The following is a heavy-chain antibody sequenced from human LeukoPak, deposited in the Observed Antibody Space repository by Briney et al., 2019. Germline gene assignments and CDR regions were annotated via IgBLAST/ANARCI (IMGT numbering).Heavy chain of an antibody. J-gene: IGHJ4*02. CDR1: GYTFTSYY. CDR2: INPSGGST. CDR3: ARAAVGGDCYDY. Sequence: GASVKVSCKAPGYTFTSYYMHWVRQAPGQGLEWMGIINPSGGSTSYAQKFQGRVTMTRDTSTSTVYMELSSLRSEDTAVCYCARAAVGGDCYDYWGQGTLVTVSS. D-gene: IGHD2-21*01. V-gene: IGHV1-46*01.